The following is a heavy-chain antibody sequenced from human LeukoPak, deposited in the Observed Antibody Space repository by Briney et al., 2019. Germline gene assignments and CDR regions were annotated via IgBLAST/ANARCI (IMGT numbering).Heavy chain of an antibody. CDR2: ISYIGST. V-gene: IGHV4-59*11. J-gene: IGHJ3*02. CDR3: ARDPTTVTKGLDI. Sequence: SETLSLTYTVSGDSMNSHYWSWIRQPPGKGLEWIGYISYIGSTNYNPSLKSRVTISVDTSKNQFSLRLSSVTAADTAVYYCARDPTTVTKGLDIWGQGTMVTVSS. CDR1: GDSMNSHY. D-gene: IGHD4-17*01.